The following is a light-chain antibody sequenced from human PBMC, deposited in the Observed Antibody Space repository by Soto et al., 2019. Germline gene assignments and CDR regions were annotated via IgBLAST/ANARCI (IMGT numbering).Light chain of an antibody. CDR2: DVS. CDR1: SSDVGGYNY. V-gene: IGLV2-14*01. CDR3: SSYTGSSTLV. J-gene: IGLJ2*01. Sequence: QSALTQPASVSGSPGQSITISCSGTSSDVGGYNYVSWYQQNPGKAPKVMIYDVSSRPSGVSDRFSGSKSGNTASLTISGLQAEDEGDYYCSSYTGSSTLVFGGWTKLTVL.